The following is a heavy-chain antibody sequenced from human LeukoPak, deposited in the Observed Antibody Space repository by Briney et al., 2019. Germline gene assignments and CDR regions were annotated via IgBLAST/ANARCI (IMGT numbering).Heavy chain of an antibody. D-gene: IGHD3-16*02. CDR1: GFTFSSYA. CDR2: ISYDGSDK. Sequence: PGGSLRLSCAPSGFTFSSYAIHWVRQAPGKGLEWVAVISYDGSDKYYADSVKGRFTISRDNAKNSLYLQMNSLRAEDTAVYYCACDYVWGSYRYTAFADWGQGTLVTVSS. V-gene: IGHV3-30-3*01. CDR3: ACDYVWGSYRYTAFAD. J-gene: IGHJ4*02.